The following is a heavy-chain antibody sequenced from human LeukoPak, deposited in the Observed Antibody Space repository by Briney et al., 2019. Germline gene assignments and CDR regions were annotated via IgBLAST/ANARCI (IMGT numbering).Heavy chain of an antibody. CDR1: GGPFSGYY. CDR3: ARARTPLTYYYYYMDV. J-gene: IGHJ6*03. CDR2: INHSGST. V-gene: IGHV4-34*01. Sequence: SETLSLTCAVYGGPFSGYYWSWIRQPPGKGLEWNGEINHSGSTNYNPSLKSRVTISVDTSKNQFSLKLSSVTAADTAVYYCARARTPLTYYYYYMDVWGKGTSVTVSS.